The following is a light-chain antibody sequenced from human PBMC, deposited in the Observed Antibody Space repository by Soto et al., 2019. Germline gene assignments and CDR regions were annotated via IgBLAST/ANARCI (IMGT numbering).Light chain of an antibody. J-gene: IGKJ1*01. Sequence: VVLTQSPATLSLSPGERATLSCRTSLSVSVYLDWYQQKPGQAPRLLISDASYRATGIPARFSGSGSGTDFTLTISNLEPEDFAVYYCHQRQYWPRTFSKGTKVDIK. V-gene: IGKV3-11*01. CDR3: HQRQYWPRT. CDR1: LSVSVY. CDR2: DAS.